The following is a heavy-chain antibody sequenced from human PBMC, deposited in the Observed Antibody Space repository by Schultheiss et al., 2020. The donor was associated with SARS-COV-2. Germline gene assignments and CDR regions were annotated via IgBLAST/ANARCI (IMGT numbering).Heavy chain of an antibody. CDR2: INAGNGNT. CDR3: ARGREVATIGATYYYGMDV. D-gene: IGHD5-12*01. J-gene: IGHJ6*02. CDR1: GYTFTSYA. Sequence: ASVKVSCKASGYTFTSYAMHWVRQAPGQRLEWMGWINAGNGNTKYSQKFQGRVTITRDTSASTAYMELSSLRSEDTAVYYCARGREVATIGATYYYGMDVWGQGTTVTVSS. V-gene: IGHV1-3*01.